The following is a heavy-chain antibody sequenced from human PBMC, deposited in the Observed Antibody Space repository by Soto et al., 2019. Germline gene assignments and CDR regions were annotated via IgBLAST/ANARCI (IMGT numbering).Heavy chain of an antibody. Sequence: EVQLVESGGGLVNPGGSLRLSCVVSGFPFSTSNMNWVRQASGKGLEWVSFISRSSTYIYYADSVKGRFTISRDDAENSLFLQMNSLRAEDTAVYYCARGVLPISSTSWFDPWGQGTLVTVSS. V-gene: IGHV3-21*01. J-gene: IGHJ5*02. CDR1: GFPFSTSN. CDR3: ARGVLPISSTSWFDP. D-gene: IGHD3-16*01. CDR2: ISRSSTYI.